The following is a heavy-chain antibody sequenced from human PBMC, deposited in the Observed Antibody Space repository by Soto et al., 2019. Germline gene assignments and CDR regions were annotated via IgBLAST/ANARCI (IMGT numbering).Heavy chain of an antibody. CDR3: TRTGSTGLVY. D-gene: IGHD3-10*01. CDR2: IRSKANSYAT. J-gene: IGHJ4*02. CDR1: GFTFSGSA. V-gene: IGHV3-73*01. Sequence: GGSLRLSCAASGFTFSGSAMHWVRQASGKGLEWVGRIRSKANSYATAYAASVKGRFTISRDDSKNTAYLQMNSLKTEDTAVYYCTRTGSTGLVYWGQGTLVTVSS.